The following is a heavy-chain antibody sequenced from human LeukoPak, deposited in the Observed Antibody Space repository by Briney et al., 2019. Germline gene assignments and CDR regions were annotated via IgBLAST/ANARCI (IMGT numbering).Heavy chain of an antibody. J-gene: IGHJ4*02. CDR3: ARAVAAGY. CDR1: GFTFSSYA. D-gene: IGHD6-19*01. Sequence: GRSLRLSCAASGFTFSSYAMHWVRQAPGKGLEWVAVISYDGSNKYYADSVKGRFTISRDNSKNTLYLQMNSLRAEDTAVYYCARAVAAGYWGQGTLVTVSS. V-gene: IGHV3-30-3*01. CDR2: ISYDGSNK.